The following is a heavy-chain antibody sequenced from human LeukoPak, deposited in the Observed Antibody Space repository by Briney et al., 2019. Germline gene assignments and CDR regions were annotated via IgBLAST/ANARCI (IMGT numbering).Heavy chain of an antibody. Sequence: KSGGSLRLSCVVSGFTFSNAWMNWVRQAPGKGLEWVGRIKSKAVGGTVDYAAPVKGRFTISRDDSKNTVYLLMNNLKTEYTAVYFPVVCATETWFDPWGQGSLVIVSS. J-gene: IGHJ5*01. CDR1: GFTFSNAW. D-gene: IGHD2-15*01. CDR3: VVCATETWFDP. CDR2: IKSKAVGGTV. V-gene: IGHV3-15*01.